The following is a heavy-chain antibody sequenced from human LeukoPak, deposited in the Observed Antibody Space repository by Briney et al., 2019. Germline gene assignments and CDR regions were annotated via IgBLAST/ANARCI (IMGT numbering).Heavy chain of an antibody. V-gene: IGHV3-74*01. CDR1: GFTFSSYW. Sequence: GGSLRLSCAASGFTFSSYWMHWARQVPGKGLVWVSRINSDGSTTSYAHSVKGRFTISRDNAKNTLYLQMNSLRAEDTAVYYCARDNYDSSGYYFSFDYWGQGTLVTVSS. J-gene: IGHJ4*02. D-gene: IGHD3-22*01. CDR3: ARDNYDSSGYYFSFDY. CDR2: INSDGSTT.